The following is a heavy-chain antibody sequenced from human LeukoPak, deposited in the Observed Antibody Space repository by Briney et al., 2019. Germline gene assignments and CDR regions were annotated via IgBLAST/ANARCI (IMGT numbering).Heavy chain of an antibody. Sequence: SETLSLTCAVSGGSISSSNWWSWVRQPPGKGLEWIGEIYHSGSTNYNPSLKSRVTISVDKSKNQFSLKLSSVTAADTAVYYCASAPQHCSGGSCRSYYGMDVWGKGTTVTVSS. CDR1: GGSISSSNW. J-gene: IGHJ6*04. CDR3: ASAPQHCSGGSCRSYYGMDV. D-gene: IGHD2-15*01. CDR2: IYHSGST. V-gene: IGHV4-4*02.